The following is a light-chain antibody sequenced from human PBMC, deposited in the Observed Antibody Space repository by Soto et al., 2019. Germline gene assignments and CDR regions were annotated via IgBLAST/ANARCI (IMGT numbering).Light chain of an antibody. CDR1: QGIGKY. CDR3: KKYDGAPKT. Sequence: DFQMTQSPSSLSASVGDIVTITCRASQGIGKYLAWYQQKAGKVPNLLIYAASTLQSAVTSRFSGSGSGTDFTLTISSLQPEDVATYYCKKYDGAPKTVGQRTKVDIK. J-gene: IGKJ1*01. V-gene: IGKV1-27*01. CDR2: AAS.